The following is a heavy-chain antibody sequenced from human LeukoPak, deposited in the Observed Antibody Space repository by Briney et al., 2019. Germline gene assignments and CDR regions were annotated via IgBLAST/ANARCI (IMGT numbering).Heavy chain of an antibody. CDR1: AITFGVYT. Sequence: PGQPLRLSCTASAITFGVYTMSWGPQAPGKGLECGSSIIRRGVIIDNADSVKGRFPFSRANAKDPLYLQMNSLRAEDTAVYYCARSPSSFDPWRQGALVTVSS. CDR2: IIRRGVII. V-gene: IGHV3-48*01. J-gene: IGHJ5*02. CDR3: ARSPSSFDP. D-gene: IGHD3-16*02.